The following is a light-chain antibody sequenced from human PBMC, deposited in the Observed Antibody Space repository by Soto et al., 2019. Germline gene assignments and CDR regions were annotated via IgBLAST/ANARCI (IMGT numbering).Light chain of an antibody. CDR2: AAS. CDR3: QQSYGTPWT. V-gene: IGKV1-39*01. J-gene: IGKJ1*01. Sequence: DIQMTQSPSSLSASVGDRVTITCRASQSISNYLNWYQQKPAKAPKLLIYAASTVQSGVPSRFSGSGSGTDFTLTISSLQPEDFATYYCQQSYGTPWTFGQGTKVEIK. CDR1: QSISNY.